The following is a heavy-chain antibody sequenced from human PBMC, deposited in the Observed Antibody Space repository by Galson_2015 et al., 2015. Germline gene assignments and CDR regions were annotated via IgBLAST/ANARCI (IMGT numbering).Heavy chain of an antibody. CDR2: IRSKANSYAT. CDR1: GFTFSSYA. V-gene: IGHV3-73*01. Sequence: TLRLSCAASGFTFSSYAMSWVRQAPGKGLEWVGRIRSKANSYATAYAASVKGRFTISRDDSKNTAYLQMNSLKTEDTAVYYCTRPGRWTKDVFDIWGQGTMVTVSS. D-gene: IGHD4-23*01. CDR3: TRPGRWTKDVFDI. J-gene: IGHJ3*02.